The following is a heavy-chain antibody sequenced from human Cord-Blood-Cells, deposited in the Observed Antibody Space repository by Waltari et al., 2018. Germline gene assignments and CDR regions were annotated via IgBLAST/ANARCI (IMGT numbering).Heavy chain of an antibody. CDR1: GFTFDDYA. J-gene: IGHJ4*02. CDR3: AKDMSYDFWSGFFNFDY. Sequence: EVQLVESGGGLVQPGRSLRLSCAASGFTFDDYAMHWVRQAPGTGLEWVSGISWNSGSIGYADSVKGRFTISRDNAKNSLYLQMNSLRAEDTALYYCAKDMSYDFWSGFFNFDYWGQGTLVTVSS. CDR2: ISWNSGSI. V-gene: IGHV3-9*01. D-gene: IGHD3-3*01.